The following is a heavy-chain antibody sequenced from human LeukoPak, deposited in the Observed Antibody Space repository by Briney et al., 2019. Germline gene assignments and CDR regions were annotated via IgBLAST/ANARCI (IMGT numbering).Heavy chain of an antibody. V-gene: IGHV4-59*02. CDR3: ARETSQKGAYYMDV. CDR2: IYYSGYT. CDR1: GGSVNTYY. D-gene: IGHD3-16*01. Sequence: SETLSLTCTVSGGSVNTYYWSWVRQFPGMALEWIGYIYYSGYTTYSPSLRSRVTVSVDTSKNQFSLKLSSVTAADTAVYYCARETSQKGAYYMDVWGKGTTITISS. J-gene: IGHJ6*03.